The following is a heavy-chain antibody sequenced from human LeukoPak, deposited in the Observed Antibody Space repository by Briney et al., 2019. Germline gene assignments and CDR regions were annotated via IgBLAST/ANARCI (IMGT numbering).Heavy chain of an antibody. Sequence: ASVKVSCKVSGYTLTELSMHWVRQAPGKGLEWMGGFDPEDGETIYAQKFQGRVTMTEDTSTDTDYMELSSLRSEDTAVYYCATLPPEYYYDSSGYHNFDYWGQGTLVTVSS. V-gene: IGHV1-24*01. D-gene: IGHD3-22*01. J-gene: IGHJ4*02. CDR2: FDPEDGET. CDR3: ATLPPEYYYDSSGYHNFDY. CDR1: GYTLTELS.